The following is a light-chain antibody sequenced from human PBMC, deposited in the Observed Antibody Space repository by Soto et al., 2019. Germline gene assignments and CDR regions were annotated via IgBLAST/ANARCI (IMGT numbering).Light chain of an antibody. CDR2: AAY. CDR1: QSVSIW. CDR3: KQANSFPLT. V-gene: IGKV1-12*01. J-gene: IGKJ4*01. Sequence: DIQMTQSPSSLSASVGDRVTISCRASQSVSIWLAWYQQKPGKAHKLLIYAAYSLQSGVQSRFSGSGSGTDFTLTISSLQPEDFATYYCKQANSFPLTFGGGTKVDIK.